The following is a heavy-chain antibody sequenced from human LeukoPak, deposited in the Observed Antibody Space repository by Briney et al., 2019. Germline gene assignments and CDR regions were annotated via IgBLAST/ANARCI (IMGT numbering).Heavy chain of an antibody. CDR1: GFTFSSYS. D-gene: IGHD6-19*01. V-gene: IGHV3-21*01. CDR2: ISSGATYI. CDR3: ARGMGVAGTESSDY. J-gene: IGHJ4*02. Sequence: PGGSLRLSCAASGFTFSSYSMIWVRQAPGKGLEWVSSISSGATYIYYTDSVKGRFTISRDNTNNSLYLQMNSLMVGDTAVYFCARGMGVAGTESSDYWGQGTLVTVSS.